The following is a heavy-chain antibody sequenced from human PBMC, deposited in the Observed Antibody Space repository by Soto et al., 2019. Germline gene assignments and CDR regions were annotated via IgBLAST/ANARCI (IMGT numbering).Heavy chain of an antibody. J-gene: IGHJ4*02. V-gene: IGHV4-59*01. CDR2: IYYSGST. CDR3: ARVWYSSSSEYYFDY. CDR1: GGSISSYY. Sequence: SETLSLTCTVSGGSISSYYWSWIRQPPGKGLEWIGYIYYSGSTNYNPSLKSRVTISVDTSKNQFSLKLSSVTAADTAVYYCARVWYSSSSEYYFDYWGQGTLVTVSS. D-gene: IGHD6-6*01.